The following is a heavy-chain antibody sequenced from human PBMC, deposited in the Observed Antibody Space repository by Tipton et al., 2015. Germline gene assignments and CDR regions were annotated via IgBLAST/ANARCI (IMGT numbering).Heavy chain of an antibody. CDR3: AGGAYTYNWFDP. D-gene: IGHD2-2*02. CDR1: AYSISTDYY. Sequence: TLSLTCSVSAYSISTDYYWVWIRQPPGKGLEWIGTISHSGSTYYTPSLKSRVTISADTSKNQFSLRLTSVNTADTAIYYCAGGAYTYNWFDPWGQGTLVTVSS. V-gene: IGHV4-38-2*01. CDR2: ISHSGST. J-gene: IGHJ5*02.